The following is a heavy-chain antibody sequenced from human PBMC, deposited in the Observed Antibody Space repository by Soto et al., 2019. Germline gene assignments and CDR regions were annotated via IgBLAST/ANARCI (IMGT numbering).Heavy chain of an antibody. V-gene: IGHV3-74*01. CDR2: INSDGSDT. Sequence: PGGSLRLSCAASGFTFSSYWMHWVRQVPGKGPVWVSHINSDGSDTSYADSVKGRFTISRDNAKNTLYLQVNSLRAEDTAVYYCARDDFGDYVFNYWGQGTLVTVSS. CDR1: GFTFSSYW. CDR3: ARDDFGDYVFNY. D-gene: IGHD4-17*01. J-gene: IGHJ4*02.